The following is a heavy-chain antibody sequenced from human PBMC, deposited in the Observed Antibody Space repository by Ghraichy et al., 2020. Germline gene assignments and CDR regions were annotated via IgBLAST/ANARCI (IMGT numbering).Heavy chain of an antibody. Sequence: GGSLRLSCAASGVTFSTYWMHWVRQAPGKGLVWVSCINNDGTSTSYADSVKGRFTITRDNAKNTLYLQINSLRAEDAAVYYCARDAYSYDIYYYYGMDVWGQGTTVTVSS. D-gene: IGHD5-18*01. CDR3: ARDAYSYDIYYYYGMDV. V-gene: IGHV3-74*01. CDR1: GVTFSTYW. J-gene: IGHJ6*02. CDR2: INNDGTST.